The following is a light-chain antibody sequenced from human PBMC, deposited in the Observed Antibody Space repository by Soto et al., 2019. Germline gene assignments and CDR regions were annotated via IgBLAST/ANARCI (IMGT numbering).Light chain of an antibody. CDR1: QSVSSY. Sequence: EIVMTQSPATLSVSPGERATLSCRASQSVSSYLAWYQQKPGQAPRLLIYGASSRATGIPARFSGSGSATDFTLTISRMEPGDFAVYYCQQYGSSPRTFGQGTKVDIK. V-gene: IGKV3-20*01. CDR2: GAS. J-gene: IGKJ1*01. CDR3: QQYGSSPRT.